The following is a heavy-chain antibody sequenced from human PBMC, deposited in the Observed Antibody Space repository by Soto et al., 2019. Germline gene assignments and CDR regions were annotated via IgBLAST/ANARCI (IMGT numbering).Heavy chain of an antibody. CDR2: IYHGGSI. J-gene: IGHJ6*02. CDR3: ARTFDYYGMDV. V-gene: IGHV4-38-2*01. Sequence: ETLSLTCAVSGYSMASGYYWGWVRQPPGKGLEWLGSIYHGGSIYYNPSLKSRVTISLDTSKNHFSLDLTSVTAADTAVYYCARTFDYYGMDVWCQGTTVT. CDR1: GYSMASGYY. D-gene: IGHD3-3*01.